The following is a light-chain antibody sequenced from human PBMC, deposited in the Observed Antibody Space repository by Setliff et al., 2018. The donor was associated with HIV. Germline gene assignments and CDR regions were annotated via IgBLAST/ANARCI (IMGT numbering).Light chain of an antibody. CDR1: SSDVGSYNF. V-gene: IGLV2-14*03. J-gene: IGLJ1*01. CDR3: CSYTSSLTYV. Sequence: QSALTQPASVSGSPGQSITISCSGTSSDVGSYNFVPWYQQHPGKAPQLIIYDVSQRPSGVSSRFSGSKSGNTASLTISGLQAEDQADYYCCSYTSSLTYVFGTGTKVTVL. CDR2: DVS.